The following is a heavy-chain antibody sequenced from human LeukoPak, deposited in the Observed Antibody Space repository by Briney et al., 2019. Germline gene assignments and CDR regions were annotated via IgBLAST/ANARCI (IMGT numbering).Heavy chain of an antibody. Sequence: SETLSLTCTVFGGSISSGSHYWSWIRQPAGKGLEYLGRVYASGSTNYNPSLKSRVTISVDTSKNQFSLRLSSVTAADTAIYYCARAGGYGDYINWFDPWGQGTLVTVSS. J-gene: IGHJ5*02. CDR2: VYASGST. D-gene: IGHD4-17*01. V-gene: IGHV4-61*02. CDR1: GGSISSGSHY. CDR3: ARAGGYGDYINWFDP.